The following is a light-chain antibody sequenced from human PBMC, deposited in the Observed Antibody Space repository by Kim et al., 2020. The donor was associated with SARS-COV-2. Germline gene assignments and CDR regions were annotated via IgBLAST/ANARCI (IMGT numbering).Light chain of an antibody. CDR1: SSDVGGYNY. CDR3: CSYAGSYPVV. V-gene: IGLV2-11*01. CDR2: DVS. Sequence: GQSVTISCTGNSSDVGGYNYVSWYQQHPGKAPKLMIYDVSKRPSGVPDRFSGSKSGNTASLTISGLQAEDEDDYYCCSYAGSYPVVFGGGTQLTVL. J-gene: IGLJ2*01.